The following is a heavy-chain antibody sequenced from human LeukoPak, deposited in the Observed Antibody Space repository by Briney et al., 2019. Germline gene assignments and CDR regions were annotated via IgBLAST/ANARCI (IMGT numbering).Heavy chain of an antibody. Sequence: GGSLRLSCAASGFTFSSYWMSWVRQAPGKGLEWVANIKQDGSEKYYVDSVKGRFTISRDNAKNSLYLQMNSLRAEDTAVYYCARARTGIAVAAIGALDFDYWSQGTLVTVSS. CDR3: ARARTGIAVAAIGALDFDY. CDR2: IKQDGSEK. V-gene: IGHV3-7*01. CDR1: GFTFSSYW. J-gene: IGHJ4*02. D-gene: IGHD6-19*01.